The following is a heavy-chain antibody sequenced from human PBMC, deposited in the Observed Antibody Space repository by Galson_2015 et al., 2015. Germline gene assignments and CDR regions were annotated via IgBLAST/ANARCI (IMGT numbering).Heavy chain of an antibody. CDR2: IIPILGIA. Sequence: SVKVSCKASGGTFSSYTISWVRQAPGQGLEWMGRIIPILGIANYAQKFQGRVTITADKSTSTAYMELSSLRSEDTAVYYCARGLAVAGASGPYNWFDPWGQGTLVTVSS. V-gene: IGHV1-69*02. CDR1: GGTFSSYT. J-gene: IGHJ5*02. CDR3: ARGLAVAGASGPYNWFDP. D-gene: IGHD6-19*01.